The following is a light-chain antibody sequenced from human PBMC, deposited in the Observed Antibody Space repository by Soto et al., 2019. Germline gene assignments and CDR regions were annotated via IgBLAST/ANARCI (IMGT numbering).Light chain of an antibody. V-gene: IGLV1-47*01. CDR1: SSNIGRNY. J-gene: IGLJ3*02. CDR2: TDN. Sequence: QTVVTQPPSASGTPGQRVTISCSGSSSNIGRNYVYWYQQLPGTAPKLLIYTDNQRPSGVPDRFSGSKSGTSASLAISGLRSEDEADYHCASWDDSLSVPVFGGGTKVTVL. CDR3: ASWDDSLSVPV.